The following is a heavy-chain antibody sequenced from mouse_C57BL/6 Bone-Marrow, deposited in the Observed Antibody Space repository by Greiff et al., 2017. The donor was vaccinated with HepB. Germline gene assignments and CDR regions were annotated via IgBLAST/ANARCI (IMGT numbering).Heavy chain of an antibody. D-gene: IGHD1-1*01. CDR3: ARAYYGSSPFDY. V-gene: IGHV1-52*01. J-gene: IGHJ2*01. CDR1: GYTFTSYW. Sequence: QVQLQQPGAELVRPGSSVKLSCKASGYTFTSYWMHWVKQRPIQGLEWIGNIDPSDSETHYNQKFKDKATLTVDKSSSTAYMQLSSLTSEDSAVYYWARAYYGSSPFDYWGQGTTLTVSS. CDR2: IDPSDSET.